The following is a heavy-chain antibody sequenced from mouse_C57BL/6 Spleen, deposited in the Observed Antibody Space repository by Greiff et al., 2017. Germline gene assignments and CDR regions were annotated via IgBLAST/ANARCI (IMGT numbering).Heavy chain of an antibody. J-gene: IGHJ1*03. CDR2: IYPGDGDT. CDR1: GYAFSSSW. Sequence: SGPELVKPGASVKISCKASGYAFSSSWMNWVKQRPGKGFEWIGRIYPGDGDTNYNGKFKGKATLTADKSSSTAYMQLSSLTSEDSAVYFCARERNYYGSRGYFDVWGTGTTVTVSS. CDR3: ARERNYYGSRGYFDV. V-gene: IGHV1-82*01. D-gene: IGHD1-1*01.